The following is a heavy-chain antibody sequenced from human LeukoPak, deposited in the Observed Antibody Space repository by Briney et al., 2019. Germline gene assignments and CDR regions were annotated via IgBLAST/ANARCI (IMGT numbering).Heavy chain of an antibody. D-gene: IGHD5-12*01. Sequence: ASVKVSCKASGYTFTSYYIHWVRQAPGQGLEWMGIINPSGGSTRYAQELQGRVTMTRDMSTSTVYMELSSLRSEDTAVFYCARARSIYSGYAVDAFDIWGQGTMVTVSS. CDR1: GYTFTSYY. CDR2: INPSGGST. V-gene: IGHV1-46*01. CDR3: ARARSIYSGYAVDAFDI. J-gene: IGHJ3*02.